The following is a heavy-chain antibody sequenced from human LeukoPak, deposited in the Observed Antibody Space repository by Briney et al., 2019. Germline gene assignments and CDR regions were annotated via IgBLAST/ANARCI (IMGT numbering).Heavy chain of an antibody. J-gene: IGHJ4*02. D-gene: IGHD1-26*01. CDR2: ISYDGSNK. V-gene: IGHV3-30*18. Sequence: PGRSLRLSCAASGFTLSSCGTHWVRQAPGKGLEWVAVISYDGSNKYYADFVKGRFTISKDNSKNTLYLQMNSLRAEDMALYYCAKGGEWELLSGFDYWGQGTLVTVSS. CDR1: GFTLSSCG. CDR3: AKGGEWELLSGFDY.